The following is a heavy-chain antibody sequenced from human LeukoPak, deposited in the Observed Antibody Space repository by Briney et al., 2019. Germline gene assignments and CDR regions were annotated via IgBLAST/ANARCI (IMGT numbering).Heavy chain of an antibody. CDR2: INQDGSKA. J-gene: IGHJ4*02. Sequence: GGSLRLSCAASGFTFSNYWMTWVRQAPGKGLEWVAHINQDGSKAYYMDSVKARFTVSRDNAENSVSLHMNSLRAEDTAVYYCARDGSHDFWGQGTLVTVSS. CDR3: ARDGSHDF. D-gene: IGHD6-13*01. CDR1: GFTFSNYW. V-gene: IGHV3-7*03.